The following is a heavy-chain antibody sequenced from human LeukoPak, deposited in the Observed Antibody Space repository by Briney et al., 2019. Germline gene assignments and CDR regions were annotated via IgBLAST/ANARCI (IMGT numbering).Heavy chain of an antibody. D-gene: IGHD4-17*01. Sequence: GASVTVSCKASGYSFTGDYMHWVRQAPGQGLEWMGWVNPNSGGTNSAQKFQGRVTMTRDTSISTAYMELSRLRSDDTAVYYCAREYGDYEFDYWGQGTLVIVSS. J-gene: IGHJ4*02. CDR1: GYSFTGDY. CDR2: VNPNSGGT. CDR3: AREYGDYEFDY. V-gene: IGHV1-2*02.